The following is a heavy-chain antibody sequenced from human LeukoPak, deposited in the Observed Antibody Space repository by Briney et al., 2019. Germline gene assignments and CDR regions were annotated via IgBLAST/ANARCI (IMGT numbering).Heavy chain of an antibody. Sequence: GGSLRLSCAASGFTFSSYGMHWVRQAPGKGLEWVAVISYDGSNKYYADSVKGRFTISRDNSKNTLYLQMNSLGAEDTAVYYCAKDSANYGDLAYYMDVWGKGTTVTVSS. J-gene: IGHJ6*03. V-gene: IGHV3-30*18. D-gene: IGHD4-17*01. CDR3: AKDSANYGDLAYYMDV. CDR1: GFTFSSYG. CDR2: ISYDGSNK.